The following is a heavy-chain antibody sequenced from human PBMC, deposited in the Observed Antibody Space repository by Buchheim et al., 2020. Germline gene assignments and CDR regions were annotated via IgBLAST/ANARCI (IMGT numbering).Heavy chain of an antibody. D-gene: IGHD1-26*01. CDR3: ARVLGEQGRGLFYDYYGMDV. CDR1: GGSISSNNR. Sequence: QVQLQESGPGLVKPSGTLSLTCTVSGGSISSNNRWSWVRQPPGEGLEWIGEIYHSGNTNYSPSLKSRVTISVDKSKNQFSLKLSSVTAADTAVYYCARVLGEQGRGLFYDYYGMDVWGQGTT. V-gene: IGHV4-4*02. J-gene: IGHJ6*02. CDR2: IYHSGNT.